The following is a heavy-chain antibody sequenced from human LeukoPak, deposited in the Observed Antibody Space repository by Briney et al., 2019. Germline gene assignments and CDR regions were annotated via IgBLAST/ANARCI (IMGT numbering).Heavy chain of an antibody. CDR2: IYTSGST. V-gene: IGHV4-61*02. J-gene: IGHJ4*02. Sequence: PSQTLSLTCTVSGGSISSDNYYGNWIRQPAGKGLEWMGRIYTSGSTNYNPSLKTLVTISIDTSKNQCSLKLTSVTAADSAVYYCLRRRDGYTHFDYWGQGTLVTVSS. CDR3: LRRRDGYTHFDY. CDR1: GGSISSDNYY. D-gene: IGHD5-24*01.